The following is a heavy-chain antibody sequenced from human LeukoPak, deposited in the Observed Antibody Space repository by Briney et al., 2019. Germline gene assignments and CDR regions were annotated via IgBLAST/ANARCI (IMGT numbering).Heavy chain of an antibody. D-gene: IGHD1-1*01. V-gene: IGHV3-23*01. CDR3: ARDADLRADPYNGNYFDS. CDR2: TSRSGGTT. CDR1: GFTFSNYV. J-gene: IGHJ4*02. Sequence: GGSLRLSCAASGFTFSNYVMTWVRQAPGKGLEWVSATSRSGGTTYYADSVKGQFIVSRDNSLNTLYLQLNSLRAEDTAVYYCARDADLRADPYNGNYFDSWGQGTLVTVSS.